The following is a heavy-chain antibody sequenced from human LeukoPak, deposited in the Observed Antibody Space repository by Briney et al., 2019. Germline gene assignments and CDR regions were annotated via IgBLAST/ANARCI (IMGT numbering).Heavy chain of an antibody. V-gene: IGHV4-34*01. D-gene: IGHD2-2*01. CDR2: INHSGST. Sequence: SETLSLTCAVYGGSFSGYYWSWIRQPPGKGLEWIGEINHSGSTNYNPSLKSRVTISVDTSKNQFSLKLSSVTAADTAVYYCARAALPAGYYYYYYYYMDVWGKGTTVTVSS. J-gene: IGHJ6*03. CDR3: ARAALPAGYYYYYYYYMDV. CDR1: GGSFSGYY.